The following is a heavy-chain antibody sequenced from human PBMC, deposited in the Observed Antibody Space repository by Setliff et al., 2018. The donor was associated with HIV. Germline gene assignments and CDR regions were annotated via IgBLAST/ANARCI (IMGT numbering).Heavy chain of an antibody. Sequence: PSETLSLTCAVSGYSISSGYYWGWIRQPPGRGLEWIGNIYHSGGTHYNPSLRSRVTISVDTSKNHFSLKLSSVTAADTAVYYCARDRYAGEIDYWGQGTLVTVSS. J-gene: IGHJ4*02. D-gene: IGHD3-10*01. V-gene: IGHV4-38-2*02. CDR2: IYHSGGT. CDR1: GYSISSGYY. CDR3: ARDRYAGEIDY.